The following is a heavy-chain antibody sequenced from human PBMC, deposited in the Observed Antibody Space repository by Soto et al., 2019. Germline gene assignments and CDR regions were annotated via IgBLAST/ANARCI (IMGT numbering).Heavy chain of an antibody. CDR3: ARGKYSGSYH. Sequence: SETLSLTCTVSGGSISSYYWSWIRQPPGKGLEWIGYIYYSGSTNYNPSLKSRVTISVDTSKNQFSLKLSSVTAADKAVYYCARGKYSGSYHWGQGALVTVSS. D-gene: IGHD1-26*01. CDR2: IYYSGST. V-gene: IGHV4-59*01. J-gene: IGHJ5*02. CDR1: GGSISSYY.